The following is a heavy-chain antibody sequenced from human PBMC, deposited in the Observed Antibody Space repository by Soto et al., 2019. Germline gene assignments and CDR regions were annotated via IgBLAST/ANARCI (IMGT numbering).Heavy chain of an antibody. CDR3: ARVLRYFDWLTDY. D-gene: IGHD3-9*01. CDR2: IKQDGSEK. Sequence: GGSLRLSCAASGFTFSSYWMSWVRQAPGKGLEWVANIKQDGSEKYYVDSVKGRFTISRDNAKNSLYLQMNSLRAEDTAVYYCARVLRYFDWLTDYWGQGTLVTVSS. V-gene: IGHV3-7*01. CDR1: GFTFSSYW. J-gene: IGHJ4*02.